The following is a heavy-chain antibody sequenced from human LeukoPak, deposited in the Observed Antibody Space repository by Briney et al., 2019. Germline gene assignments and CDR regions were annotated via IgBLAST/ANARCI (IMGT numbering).Heavy chain of an antibody. CDR1: GFTFEDYE. CDR3: ARDRAFGVDFDY. J-gene: IGHJ4*02. V-gene: IGHV3-11*01. Sequence: GRSLRLSCEASGFTFEDYEMSWFRQAPGKGPEWILYISATGNTKYYADSVRGRFSISRDNAKSSLYLQMSTLRVEDTAVYYCARDRAFGVDFDYWGQGTLVTVSS. D-gene: IGHD3-16*01. CDR2: ISATGNTK.